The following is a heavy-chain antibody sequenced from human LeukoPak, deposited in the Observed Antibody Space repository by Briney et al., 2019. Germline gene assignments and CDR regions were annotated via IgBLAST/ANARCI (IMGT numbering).Heavy chain of an antibody. V-gene: IGHV1-2*02. CDR1: GYTFTGYY. CDR3: ARDKTAMVRSLGY. CDR2: INPNSGGT. J-gene: IGHJ4*02. D-gene: IGHD5-18*01. Sequence: GASVKVSCKASGYTFTGYYMHWVRQAPGQGLEWMGWINPNSGGTNYAQKFQGRVTMTRDMSTSTVYMELSSLRSEDTAVYYCARDKTAMVRSLGYWGQGTLVTVSS.